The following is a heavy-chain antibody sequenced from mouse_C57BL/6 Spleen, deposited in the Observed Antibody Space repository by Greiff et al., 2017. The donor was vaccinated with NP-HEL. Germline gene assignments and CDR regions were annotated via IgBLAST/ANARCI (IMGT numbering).Heavy chain of an antibody. Sequence: EVMLVESGGGLVQPGGSLKLSCAASGFTFSDYGMAWVRQAPRKGPEWVAFISNLAYSIYYADTVTGRFTISRENAKNTLYLEMSSLRSEDTAMYYCAREGDYLYAMDYWGQGTSVTVSS. V-gene: IGHV5-15*04. CDR2: ISNLAYSI. D-gene: IGHD2-4*01. CDR1: GFTFSDYG. CDR3: AREGDYLYAMDY. J-gene: IGHJ4*01.